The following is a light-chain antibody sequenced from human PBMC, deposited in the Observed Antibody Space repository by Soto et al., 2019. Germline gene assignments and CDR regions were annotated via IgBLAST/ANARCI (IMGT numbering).Light chain of an antibody. CDR2: GAT. J-gene: IGKJ1*01. V-gene: IGKV3-15*01. Sequence: EIAMRQSPATLSVSPGQRATLSCRASQSVRTTVAWYHQRPGQAPRLLIHGATTRATGIPARFSGSGSGTDFTLTISRLEPEDFAVYYCQQYGNSPQTFGQGTKVDI. CDR3: QQYGNSPQT. CDR1: QSVRTT.